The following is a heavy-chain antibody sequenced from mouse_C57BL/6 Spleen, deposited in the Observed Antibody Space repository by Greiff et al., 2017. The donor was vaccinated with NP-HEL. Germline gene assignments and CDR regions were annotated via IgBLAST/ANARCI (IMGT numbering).Heavy chain of an antibody. CDR3: ARGKTGTENY. D-gene: IGHD4-1*01. Sequence: VKLQQPGAELVMPGASVKLSCKASGYTFTSYWMHWVKQRPGQGLEWIGEIDPSDSYTNYNQKFKDRSTLTVDKSSSTAYMQLSSLTSEDSAVYYCARGKTGTENYWGQGTTLTVSS. CDR2: IDPSDSYT. J-gene: IGHJ2*01. V-gene: IGHV1-69*01. CDR1: GYTFTSYW.